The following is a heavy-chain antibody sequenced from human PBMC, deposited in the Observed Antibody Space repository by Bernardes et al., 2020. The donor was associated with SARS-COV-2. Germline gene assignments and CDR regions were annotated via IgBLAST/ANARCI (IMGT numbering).Heavy chain of an antibody. J-gene: IGHJ6*02. V-gene: IGHV4-34*01. CDR3: ARGVTVTTFYYYYYGMDV. Sequence: SETLSLTCAVSGGSFSGYYWSWIRQPPGKGLEWIGEINHSGSTNYNPSLKSRVTISVDTSKNQFSLKLSSVTAADTAVYYCARGVTVTTFYYYYYGMDVWGQGTTVTVSS. CDR1: GGSFSGYY. CDR2: INHSGST. D-gene: IGHD4-4*01.